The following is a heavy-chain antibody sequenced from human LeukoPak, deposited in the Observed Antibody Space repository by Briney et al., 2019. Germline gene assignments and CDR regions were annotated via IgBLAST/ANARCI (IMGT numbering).Heavy chain of an antibody. J-gene: IGHJ4*02. Sequence: GGSLRLSCAASGFTVSSNYMSWVRQAPGKGLEWVSVIYSGGSTYYADPVKGRFTISRDNSKNTLYLQMNSLRAEDTAVYYCARVGGGYGDYYDYWGQGTLVTVSS. CDR1: GFTVSSNY. CDR2: IYSGGST. CDR3: ARVGGGYGDYYDY. V-gene: IGHV3-66*01. D-gene: IGHD5-12*01.